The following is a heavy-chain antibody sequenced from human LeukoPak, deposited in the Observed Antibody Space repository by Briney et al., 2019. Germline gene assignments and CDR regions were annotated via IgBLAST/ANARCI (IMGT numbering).Heavy chain of an antibody. CDR1: GXTFSSYG. CDR2: IWFDGSTE. J-gene: IGHJ4*02. Sequence: GGSLRLSCAASGXTFSSYGMHWVRQAPGKGLEWVAVIWFDGSTEYNADSVKGRFTISRDNSKNTLYLQVNTLRAEDTAVYYCARDRGYHSNPDYWGQGALVTVSS. CDR3: ARDRGYHSNPDY. V-gene: IGHV3-33*01. D-gene: IGHD4-11*01.